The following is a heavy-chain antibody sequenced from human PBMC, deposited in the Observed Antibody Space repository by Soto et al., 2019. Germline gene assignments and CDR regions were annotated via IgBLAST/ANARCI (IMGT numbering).Heavy chain of an antibody. CDR1: GYTFTSYY. CDR2: INPSGGST. V-gene: IGHV1-46*03. D-gene: IGHD1-1*01. J-gene: IGHJ6*03. CDR3: ARDSRNNWNDADYYYYYYMDV. Sequence: SVKVSCKASGYTFTSYYMHWVRQAPGQGLEWMGIINPSGGSTSYAQKFQGRVTMTRDTSTSTVYMELSSLRSEDTAVYYCARDSRNNWNDADYYYYYYMDVWGKGTTVTVSS.